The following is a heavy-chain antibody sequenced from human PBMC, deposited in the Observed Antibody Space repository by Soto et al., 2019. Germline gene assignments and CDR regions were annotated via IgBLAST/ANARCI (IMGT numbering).Heavy chain of an antibody. V-gene: IGHV3-7*03. CDR3: AKGGRIDF. J-gene: IGHJ4*02. CDR2: INADGSQT. Sequence: EVQLVESGGGLVQPGGSLRLSCAASGFSFSTYWMSWVRQAPGTGLEWVANINADGSQTYYVDSVRGRFTISRDNAKTSMYLQLNSLRAEDTAVYYCAKGGRIDFCGQGTLVTVSS. D-gene: IGHD3-16*01. CDR1: GFSFSTYW.